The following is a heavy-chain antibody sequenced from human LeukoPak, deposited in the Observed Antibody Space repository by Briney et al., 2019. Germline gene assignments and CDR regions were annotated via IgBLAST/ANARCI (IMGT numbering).Heavy chain of an antibody. V-gene: IGHV4-31*03. D-gene: IGHD2-2*01. CDR2: IDYSGST. J-gene: IGHJ5*02. Sequence: SQTLSLTCTVSGGSISSGGYYWSWIHQHPGKGLEWIGYIDYSGSTYYNPSLKSRVTISVDTSKNQFSLKLSSVTAADTAVYYCARDLSKYQPPPGGFDPWGQGTLVNVSS. CDR3: ARDLSKYQPPPGGFDP. CDR1: GGSISSGGYY.